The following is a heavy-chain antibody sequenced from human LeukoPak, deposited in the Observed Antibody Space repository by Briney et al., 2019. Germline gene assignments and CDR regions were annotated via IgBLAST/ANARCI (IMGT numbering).Heavy chain of an antibody. V-gene: IGHV3-21*01. CDR1: GFTFSSYS. CDR2: ISSSSSYI. D-gene: IGHD3-22*01. CDR3: ARDATLYYYDSSGYSP. J-gene: IGHJ5*02. Sequence: GGSLRLSCAASGFTFSSYSMNWVRQAPGKGLEWVSSISSSSSYIYYADSVKGRFTISRDNAKNSLYLQMNSLRAEDTAVYYCARDATLYYYDSSGYSPWGQGTLVTVSS.